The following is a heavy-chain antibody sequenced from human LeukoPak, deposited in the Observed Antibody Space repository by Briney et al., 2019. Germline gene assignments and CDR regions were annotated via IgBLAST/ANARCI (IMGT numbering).Heavy chain of an antibody. CDR3: ARGTATVITYYYYYMDV. V-gene: IGHV4-38-2*01. CDR1: GYSISSGYY. J-gene: IGHJ6*03. D-gene: IGHD4-11*01. Sequence: PSETLSLTCAVSGYSISSGYYWGWVRQPPGEGLEWIGSIYHSGSTYYNPSLKSRVTIAVDTSKNQFSLKLSSVTAADTAVYYCARGTATVITYYYYYMDVWGKGTTVTVSS. CDR2: IYHSGST.